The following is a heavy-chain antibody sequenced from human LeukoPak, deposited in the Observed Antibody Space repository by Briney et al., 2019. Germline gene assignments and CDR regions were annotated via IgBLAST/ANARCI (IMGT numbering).Heavy chain of an antibody. CDR3: ARDYTIKAPYFDY. J-gene: IGHJ4*02. Sequence: SVKVSCKASGGSFSSYTINWVRQAPGQGLEWMGEIIPNYGATNYAQKFQGRVTISADSSTSTAYMELISLTSDDTAVYYCARDYTIKAPYFDYWGQGTLVTVSS. CDR2: IIPNYGAT. D-gene: IGHD5-24*01. CDR1: GGSFSSYT. V-gene: IGHV1-69*01.